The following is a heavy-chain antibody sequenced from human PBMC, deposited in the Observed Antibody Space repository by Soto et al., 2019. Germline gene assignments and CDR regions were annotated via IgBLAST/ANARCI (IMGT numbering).Heavy chain of an antibody. J-gene: IGHJ4*02. CDR1: GGSISSGGYS. CDR2: IYHSGST. D-gene: IGHD5-12*01. CDR3: ARGVRGSGYDYFYFDY. Sequence: QLQLQESGSGLMKPSQTLSLTCAVSGGSISSGGYSWSWIRQPPGKGLEWIGYIYHSGSTYYNPSLKSRVTISVDRSKNQFSLKLSSVTAADTAVYYCARGVRGSGYDYFYFDYWGQGTLVTVSS. V-gene: IGHV4-30-2*01.